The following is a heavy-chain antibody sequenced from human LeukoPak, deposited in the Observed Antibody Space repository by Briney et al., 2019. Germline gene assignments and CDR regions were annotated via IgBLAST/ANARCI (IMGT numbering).Heavy chain of an antibody. CDR2: INPNSGGT. V-gene: IGHV1-2*02. Sequence: GASVKVSCKASGDTFTGYYMHWVRQAPGQGLEWMGWINPNSGGTNYAQKFQGRVTMTRDTSISTAYMELSRLRSDDTAVYYCARAQDVHNMTPTVAFDIWGKGTMVTVSS. CDR3: ARAQDVHNMTPTVAFDI. D-gene: IGHD2/OR15-2a*01. CDR1: GDTFTGYY. J-gene: IGHJ3*02.